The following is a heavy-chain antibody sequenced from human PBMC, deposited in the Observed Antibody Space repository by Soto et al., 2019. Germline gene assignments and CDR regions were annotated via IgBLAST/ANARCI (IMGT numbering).Heavy chain of an antibody. J-gene: IGHJ4*02. Sequence: SETLSLTCSVSGGSINSYCWSWIRQPPGKGLEWIGYIYNSDSTKYNPSLKSRVTISVDTSRNQFSLNLNSVTAADTAVYYCARGEEDYYDSTGYYPDYWGQGTLVTVSS. V-gene: IGHV4-59*01. CDR2: IYNSDST. D-gene: IGHD3-22*01. CDR3: ARGEEDYYDSTGYYPDY. CDR1: GGSINSYC.